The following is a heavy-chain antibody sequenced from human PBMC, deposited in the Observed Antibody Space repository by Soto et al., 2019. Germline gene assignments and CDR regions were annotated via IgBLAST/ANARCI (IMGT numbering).Heavy chain of an antibody. CDR2: VSASGSIT. CDR1: GFTFSSYD. CDR3: AKDPDYNFWSGSSFDY. Sequence: LRLSCAASGFTFSSYDMNWVRQAPGKGLEWVSGVSASGSITSYADSAKGRFTISRDNAKNTVFLQMTGLRAEDTAVYYCAKDPDYNFWSGSSFDYWGQGTLVTVSS. J-gene: IGHJ4*02. V-gene: IGHV3-23*01. D-gene: IGHD3-3*01.